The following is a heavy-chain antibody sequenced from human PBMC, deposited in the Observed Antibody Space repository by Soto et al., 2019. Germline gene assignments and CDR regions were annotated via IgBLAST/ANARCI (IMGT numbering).Heavy chain of an antibody. CDR1: GGTFSTYT. J-gene: IGHJ5*02. Sequence: QVQLVQSGAEVKKPGSSVKVSCKASGGTFSTYTITWVRQAPGQGLEWMGTIIPIIGIINYAQKFQGRVNISVDKFTGTAYMALTGLRSDDTAVYYCAGDPDSHYNDSHASSYPWGQGTLVTVSS. CDR2: IIPIIGII. D-gene: IGHD4-4*01. V-gene: IGHV1-69*08. CDR3: AGDPDSHYNDSHASSYP.